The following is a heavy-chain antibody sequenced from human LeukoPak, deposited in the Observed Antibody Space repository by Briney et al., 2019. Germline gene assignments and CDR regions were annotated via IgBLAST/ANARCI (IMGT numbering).Heavy chain of an antibody. CDR1: GGSISSGTHY. D-gene: IGHD2-2*01. Sequence: SQTLSLTCAVSGGSISSGTHYWNWIRQHPGQGLEWIGHIYNTGSAYYNPSLMSRVSISIDTSENQFSLRLSSVTAADTAVYYCASTHCASPSCYSYYYSGLDVWGQGTTVIVSS. CDR3: ASTHCASPSCYSYYYSGLDV. V-gene: IGHV4-31*11. CDR2: IYNTGSA. J-gene: IGHJ6*02.